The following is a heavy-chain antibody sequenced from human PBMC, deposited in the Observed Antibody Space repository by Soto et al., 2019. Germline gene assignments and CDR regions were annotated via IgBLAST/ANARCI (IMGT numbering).Heavy chain of an antibody. J-gene: IGHJ6*03. V-gene: IGHV4-59*01. CDR2: IYYSGST. CDR1: GGYISSYY. Sequence: SETLSLTCTVFGGYISSYYWSWIRQPPGKGLEWIGYIYYSGSTNYNPSLKSRVTISVDTSKNQFSLKLSSVTAAVTAVYYCARFDSRNYYYYYMDVWGKGTTVTVSS. D-gene: IGHD2-21*01. CDR3: ARFDSRNYYYYYMDV.